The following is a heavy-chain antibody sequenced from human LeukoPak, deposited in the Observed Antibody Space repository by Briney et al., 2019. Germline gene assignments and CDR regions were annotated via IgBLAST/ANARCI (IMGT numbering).Heavy chain of an antibody. Sequence: GGSLRLSCAASGSTFSRYWMHWIRQPPGKGLVWVSLIKNDGRTTIYADSVRGRFTISRDNAKNTVYLQMNSLRAEDTAVHYCATGDTYEYDYWGQGTLVTVSS. J-gene: IGHJ4*02. CDR3: ATGDTYEYDY. CDR1: GSTFSRYW. D-gene: IGHD3-16*01. V-gene: IGHV3-74*01. CDR2: IKNDGRTT.